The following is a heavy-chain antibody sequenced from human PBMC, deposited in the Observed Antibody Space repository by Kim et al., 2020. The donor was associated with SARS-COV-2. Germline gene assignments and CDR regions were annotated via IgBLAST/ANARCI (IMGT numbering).Heavy chain of an antibody. Sequence: SVKVSCKASGYTFTYRYLHWVRQAPGQALEWMGWITPFNGNTNYAQKFQDRVTITRDRSMSTAYMELSSLRSEDTAMYYCASGDSSGWRGFDYWGQGTLVTVSS. CDR2: ITPFNGNT. CDR3: ASGDSSGWRGFDY. V-gene: IGHV1-45*02. J-gene: IGHJ4*02. CDR1: GYTFTYRY. D-gene: IGHD6-19*01.